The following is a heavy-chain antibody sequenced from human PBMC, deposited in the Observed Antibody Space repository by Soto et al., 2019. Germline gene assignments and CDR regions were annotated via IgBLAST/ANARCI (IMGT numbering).Heavy chain of an antibody. D-gene: IGHD6-19*01. Sequence: ESGGGLVQPGGSLRLSCVASKFTFSNYEMNWVRQAPGKGLEWVSYISSSGNTIFYADSVKGRFTISRDNAKNSLYLHMNSLRAEDTAVYYCAREDSVAVAVLDYWGQGALVTVSS. V-gene: IGHV3-48*03. CDR1: KFTFSNYE. CDR3: AREDSVAVAVLDY. CDR2: ISSSGNTI. J-gene: IGHJ4*02.